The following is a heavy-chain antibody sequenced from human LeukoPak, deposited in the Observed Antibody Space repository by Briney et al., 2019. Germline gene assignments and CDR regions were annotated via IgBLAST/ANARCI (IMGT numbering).Heavy chain of an antibody. V-gene: IGHV3-21*01. J-gene: IGHJ4*02. Sequence: GGSLRLSCAASGFTFSTYSMNWVRQAPGKGLEWVSSISSSSSYIYYADSVKGRFTISRNNAKNSLYLQMNSLRAEDTAVYYCARDHCSSTSCYYYFDYWGQGTLVTVSS. CDR2: ISSSSSYI. CDR1: GFTFSTYS. D-gene: IGHD2-2*01. CDR3: ARDHCSSTSCYYYFDY.